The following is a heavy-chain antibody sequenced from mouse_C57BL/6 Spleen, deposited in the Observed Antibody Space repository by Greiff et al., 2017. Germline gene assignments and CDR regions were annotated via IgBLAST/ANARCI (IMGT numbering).Heavy chain of an antibody. CDR1: GYTFTDYG. D-gene: IGHD1-1*01. CDR2: IDPETGGT. V-gene: IGHV1-15*01. CDR3: TRSFLPRSSTYALDY. J-gene: IGHJ4*01. Sequence: VQLLESGAELVRPGASVTLSCKASGYTFTDYGMHWVKQTPVHGLEWIGPIDPETGGTAYNQKFKGKATLTADKSSSTAYMELRSLTSEDSAVYYCTRSFLPRSSTYALDYWGQGTSVTVSS.